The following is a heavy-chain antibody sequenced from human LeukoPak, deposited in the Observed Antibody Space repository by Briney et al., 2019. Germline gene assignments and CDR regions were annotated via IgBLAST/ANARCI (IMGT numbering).Heavy chain of an antibody. V-gene: IGHV1-69*05. J-gene: IGHJ4*02. CDR3: ARVVRGAYCSGGSCYFDY. CDR1: GGTFSSYA. CDR2: IIPIFGTA. Sequence: GASVKVSCKASGGTFSSYAISWVRQAPAQGLERMGGIIPIFGTANYAQKFQGRVTITTDESTSTAYMELSSLRSEDTAVYYCARVVRGAYCSGGSCYFDYWGQGTLVTVSS. D-gene: IGHD2-15*01.